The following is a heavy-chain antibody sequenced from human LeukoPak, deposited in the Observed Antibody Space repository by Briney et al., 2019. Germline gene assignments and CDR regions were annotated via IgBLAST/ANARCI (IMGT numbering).Heavy chain of an antibody. CDR2: ISYDGSQA. Sequence: GGSLRLSCAASGLTFNTYAIQWPRQAPGKGLEWVAVISYDGSQAYYGDSVNGRFTISRDNSKNTLYLQMNRLRTEEKAIYYFAKDIIAVASSDHCGQGTLVTVSS. CDR1: GLTFNTYA. V-gene: IGHV3-30-3*02. J-gene: IGHJ4*02. CDR3: AKDIIAVASSDH. D-gene: IGHD6-19*01.